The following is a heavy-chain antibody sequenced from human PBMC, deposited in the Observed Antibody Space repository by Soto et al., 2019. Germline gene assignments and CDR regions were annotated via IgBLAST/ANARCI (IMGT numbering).Heavy chain of an antibody. D-gene: IGHD5-18*01. CDR2: VQSKTKSYAT. Sequence: PGGSLRLSCAASEFTLGDSSIHWFRLASGKGLEWIGRVQSKTKSYATLYAESVKGRFTISRDDSKNTAYLQMDSLKTEDTAVYYCTRYVDTAMWDGWGKGTKV. V-gene: IGHV3-73*01. CDR1: EFTLGDSS. CDR3: TRYVDTAMWDG. J-gene: IGHJ6*03.